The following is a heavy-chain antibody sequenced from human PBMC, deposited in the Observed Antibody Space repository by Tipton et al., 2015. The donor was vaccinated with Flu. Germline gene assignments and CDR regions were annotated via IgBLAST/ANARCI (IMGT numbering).Heavy chain of an antibody. CDR1: GFTFSSYD. D-gene: IGHD2-2*01. J-gene: IGHJ6*02. CDR3: ARGASSTLYSGVDV. Sequence: SLRLSCAASGFTFSSYDMHWVRQAPGKGLEYVSAISSNGGTTYYADSVKGRFTISRDNSKNTLYLQMSSLRAEDMAVYYCARGASSTLYSGVDVWGQATTVTVSS. V-gene: IGHV3-64*02. CDR2: ISSNGGTT.